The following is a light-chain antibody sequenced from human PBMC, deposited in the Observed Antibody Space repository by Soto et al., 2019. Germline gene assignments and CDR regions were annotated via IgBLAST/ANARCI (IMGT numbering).Light chain of an antibody. CDR2: AAS. V-gene: IGKV1-39*01. CDR1: QSISGY. CDR3: QQSYSTPPYT. Sequence: DIQMTQSPSSLSASVGARVTITCRASQSISGYLNWYQQKQGKAPKLLIYAASSLQSGVPSRFSGSGSGTDFTLTISSLQPEDFATYYCQQSYSTPPYTFGQGTKLEIK. J-gene: IGKJ2*01.